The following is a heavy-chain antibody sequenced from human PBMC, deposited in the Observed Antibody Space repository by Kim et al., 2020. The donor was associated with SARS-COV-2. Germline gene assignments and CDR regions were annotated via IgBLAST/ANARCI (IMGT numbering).Heavy chain of an antibody. J-gene: IGHJ3*01. CDR2: INSGGGT. V-gene: IGHV3-23*01. D-gene: IGHD1-26*01. CDR3: ARALFDSGTYRLYQT. Sequence: GGSLRLSCAASGFTFSMSVMSWVRQAPGKGLEWVSAINSGGGTNYADSVKGRFTISRDNSKNTLYLQMDSLRAEDTALYYCARALFDSGTYRLYQTWGQGTMVTVSS. CDR1: GFTFSMSV.